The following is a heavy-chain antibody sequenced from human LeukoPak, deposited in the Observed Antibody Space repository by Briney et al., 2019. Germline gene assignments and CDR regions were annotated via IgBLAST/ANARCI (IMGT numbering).Heavy chain of an antibody. V-gene: IGHV4-30-4*01. CDR1: GGSISSGDYY. D-gene: IGHD5-24*01. Sequence: SQTLSLTCTVSGGSISSGDYYWSWIRQPPGKGLEWIGYIYYSGSTYYNPSLKSRVTISVDTSKNQFSLKLSSVTAADTAVYYCARLKMATADFDYWGQGTLVTVSS. J-gene: IGHJ4*02. CDR2: IYYSGST. CDR3: ARLKMATADFDY.